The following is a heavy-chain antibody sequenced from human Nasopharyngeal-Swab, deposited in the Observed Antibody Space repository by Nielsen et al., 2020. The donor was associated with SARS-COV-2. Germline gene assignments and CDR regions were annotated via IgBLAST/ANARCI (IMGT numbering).Heavy chain of an antibody. CDR2: ISSNGGST. CDR1: GFTFSSYA. J-gene: IGHJ6*02. CDR3: ARDYPVSYYDFWSGSYGMDV. Sequence: GESLKISCAASGFTFSSYAMHWVRQAPGKGLEYVSAISSNGGSTYYANSVKGRFTISSDNSKNTLYLQMGSLRAEDMAVYYCARDYPVSYYDFWSGSYGMDVWGQGTTVTVSS. V-gene: IGHV3-64*01. D-gene: IGHD3-3*01.